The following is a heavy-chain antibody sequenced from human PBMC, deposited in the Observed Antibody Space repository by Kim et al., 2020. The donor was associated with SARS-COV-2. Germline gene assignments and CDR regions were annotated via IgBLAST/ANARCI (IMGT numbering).Heavy chain of an antibody. CDR1: GFNFGDYA. CDR2: IRSNSYGGTT. CDR3: TREAHQLELRPHAFQI. V-gene: IGHV3-49*03. J-gene: IGHJ3*02. Sequence: GGSLRLSCTGSGFNFGDYAMNWFRQAPGKGLEWVGFIRSNSYGGTTQYAASLEGRFSISRDDSESIVYLRMSSLKIDDTAVYYCTREAHQLELRPHAFQIWGQGAMVSVSP. D-gene: IGHD1-7*01.